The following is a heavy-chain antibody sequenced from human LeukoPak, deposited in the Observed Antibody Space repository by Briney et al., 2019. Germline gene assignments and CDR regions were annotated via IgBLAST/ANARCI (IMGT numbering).Heavy chain of an antibody. CDR2: IYSSGTT. CDR3: ARDDTPVYCFSTCCYVFDY. V-gene: IGHV4-4*07. CDR1: GGSISNHY. Sequence: SETLSLTCTVSGGSISNHYWSWIRQPAGKGLEWIGRIYSSGTTNYNPSLKSRVTMSVDTSKNQFSLKLNSVTAADTAVYYCARDDTPVYCFSTCCYVFDYWGQGTLVTVSS. D-gene: IGHD2-2*01. J-gene: IGHJ4*02.